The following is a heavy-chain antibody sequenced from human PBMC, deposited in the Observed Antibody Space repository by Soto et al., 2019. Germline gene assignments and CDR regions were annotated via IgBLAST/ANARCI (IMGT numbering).Heavy chain of an antibody. V-gene: IGHV4-59*01. CDR2: IYYSGST. Sequence: PSETLSLTCTVSGGSISSYYWSWIRQPPGKGLEWIGYIYYSGSTNYNPSLKSRVTISVDTSKNQFSLKLSSVTAADTAVYYCARVRQGYYYYYGMDVWGQGTTVTV. CDR1: GGSISSYY. J-gene: IGHJ6*02. D-gene: IGHD3-10*01. CDR3: ARVRQGYYYYYGMDV.